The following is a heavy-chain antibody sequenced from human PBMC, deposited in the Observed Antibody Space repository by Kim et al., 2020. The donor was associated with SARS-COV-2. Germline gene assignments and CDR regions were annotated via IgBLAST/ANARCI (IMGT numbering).Heavy chain of an antibody. CDR1: GGSISSYY. J-gene: IGHJ6*02. V-gene: IGHV4-59*08. CDR2: IYYSGST. CDR3: ARHVRRASQLWFRFYYYGMDV. D-gene: IGHD5-18*01. Sequence: SETLSLTCTVSGGSISSYYWSWIRQPPGKGLEWIGYIYYSGSTNYNPSLKSRVTISVDTSKNQFSLKLSSVTAADTAVYYCARHVRRASQLWFRFYYYGMDVWGQGTTVTVSS.